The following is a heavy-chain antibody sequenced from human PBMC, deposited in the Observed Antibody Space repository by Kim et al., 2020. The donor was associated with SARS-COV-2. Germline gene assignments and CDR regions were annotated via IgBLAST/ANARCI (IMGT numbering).Heavy chain of an antibody. J-gene: IGHJ4*02. CDR2: GST. Sequence: GSTYYNPSLKSRVTISVDTSKNQFSLKLSSVTAADTAVYYCASRDQAGGYWGQGTLVTVSS. V-gene: IGHV4-39*01. D-gene: IGHD6-13*01. CDR3: ASRDQAGGY.